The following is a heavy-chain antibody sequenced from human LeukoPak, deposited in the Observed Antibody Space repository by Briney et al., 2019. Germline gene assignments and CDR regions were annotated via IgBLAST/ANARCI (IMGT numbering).Heavy chain of an antibody. J-gene: IGHJ4*02. D-gene: IGHD6-13*01. CDR2: INPNSGGT. CDR1: GYTFTGYY. CDR3: ARDRWMVSSSWTYYFDY. Sequence: ASVKVSCKASGYTFTGYYMHWVRQAPGQGLEWMGWINPNSGGTNCAQKFQGRVTMTRDTSISTAYMELSRLRSDDTAVYYCARDRWMVSSSWTYYFDYWGQGTLVTVSS. V-gene: IGHV1-2*02.